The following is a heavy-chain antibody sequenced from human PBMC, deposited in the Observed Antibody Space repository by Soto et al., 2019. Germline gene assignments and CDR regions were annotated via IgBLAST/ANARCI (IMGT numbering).Heavy chain of an antibody. Sequence: QVQLQESGPGLVKPSQTLSLTCTVSGGSFSSGSYSWSWIRQLPGRGLEWIGYIYDSGSTFYRPSRKSRITILMDTSKSQFSLELSSVTAADTAVYYCARTPIGRVSDIWGHGTVVTVSS. CDR3: ARTPIGRVSDI. CDR2: IYDSGST. J-gene: IGHJ3*02. D-gene: IGHD3-10*01. CDR1: GGSFSSGSYS. V-gene: IGHV4-31*03.